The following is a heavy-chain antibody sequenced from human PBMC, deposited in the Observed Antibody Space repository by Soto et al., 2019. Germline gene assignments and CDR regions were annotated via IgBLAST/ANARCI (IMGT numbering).Heavy chain of an antibody. D-gene: IGHD6-19*01. J-gene: IGHJ5*02. CDR1: GGSFRGYY. Sequence: LETLSLTCAVYGGSFRGYYWGWIRQPPGKGLEWIGEINHSGSTNYNPSLKSRVTISVDTSKNQFSLKLSSVTAADTAVYYCARAKPPYSRERVNWFDPWGQGTLVTVSS. CDR3: ARAKPPYSRERVNWFDP. CDR2: INHSGST. V-gene: IGHV4-34*01.